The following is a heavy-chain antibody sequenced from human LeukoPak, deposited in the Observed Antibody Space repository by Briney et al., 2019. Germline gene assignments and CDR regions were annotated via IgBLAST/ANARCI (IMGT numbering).Heavy chain of an antibody. Sequence: PGGSLRLSCAASRFSFSKYGMHWVRQAPGKGLEWVAFIRYDGTNKYYVDSVKGRFTISRDNSKNTLYLQMNNLRAEDTAVYYCAKDLYGDYGRGIDYWGQGTLVTVSS. J-gene: IGHJ4*02. CDR3: AKDLYGDYGRGIDY. D-gene: IGHD4-17*01. CDR2: IRYDGTNK. V-gene: IGHV3-30*02. CDR1: RFSFSKYG.